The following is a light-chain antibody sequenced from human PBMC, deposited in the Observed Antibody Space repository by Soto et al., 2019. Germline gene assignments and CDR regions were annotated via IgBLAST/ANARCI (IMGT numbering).Light chain of an antibody. CDR2: KAS. V-gene: IGKV1-5*03. CDR1: QSISSW. J-gene: IGKJ4*01. CDR3: QQYDSYPLT. Sequence: DIQMTQSPSTLSASVGDRVTITCRASQSISSWLAWYQHKPGKAPNLLIYKASSLESGVPSRFSGSGSGTEFTLTVSSLQPDDFATCYCQQYDSYPLTFGGGTKVEIK.